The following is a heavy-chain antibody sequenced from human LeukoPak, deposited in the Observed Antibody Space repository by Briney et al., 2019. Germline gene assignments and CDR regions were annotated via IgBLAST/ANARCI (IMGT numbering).Heavy chain of an antibody. CDR3: ARHSSSGWFDP. Sequence: GESLKISCKGSGYSFTSYWIAWVRQMAGKGLEWMGIIYPGDSDTTYSPSFEGQVTISADKSISTAYLQWSSLKASDTAMYYCARHSSSGWFDPWGQGTPVIVST. CDR2: IYPGDSDT. J-gene: IGHJ5*02. D-gene: IGHD6-25*01. CDR1: GYSFTSYW. V-gene: IGHV5-51*01.